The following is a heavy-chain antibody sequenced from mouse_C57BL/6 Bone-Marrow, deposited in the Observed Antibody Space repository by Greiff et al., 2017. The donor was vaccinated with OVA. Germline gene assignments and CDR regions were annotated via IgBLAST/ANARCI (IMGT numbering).Heavy chain of an antibody. Sequence: QVQLQQSGAELARPGASVKLSCKASGYTFTSYGISWVKQRTGQGLEWIGEIYPRSGNTYYNEKFKGKATLTADKSSSTAYMDLRSLTSEDSAVYFCASPLWSNYGYWGQGTTLTVSS. D-gene: IGHD2-5*01. CDR3: ASPLWSNYGY. CDR1: GYTFTSYG. V-gene: IGHV1-81*01. CDR2: IYPRSGNT. J-gene: IGHJ2*01.